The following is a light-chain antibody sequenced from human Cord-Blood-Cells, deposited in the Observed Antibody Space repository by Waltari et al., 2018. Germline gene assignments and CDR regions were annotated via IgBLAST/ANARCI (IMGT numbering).Light chain of an antibody. Sequence: DIVLTQSPDSQSVTPKEKVTITCRASQSIGSSLHWYQQKPDQSPKLLIKYASQFVSGVPSRFSGSGSGTDFTLTINSLEAEDVATYYCHQSSSLPLTFGGGTKVEIK. CDR3: HQSSSLPLT. CDR2: YAS. J-gene: IGKJ4*01. V-gene: IGKV6-21*01. CDR1: QSIGSS.